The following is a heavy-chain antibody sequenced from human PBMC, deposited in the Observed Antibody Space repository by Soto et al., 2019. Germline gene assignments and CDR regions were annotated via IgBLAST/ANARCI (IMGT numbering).Heavy chain of an antibody. J-gene: IGHJ6*02. Sequence: GASEKVSCKASGGAFINYGISWVRRAPGQGLEWMGGVIPIFGTSDYTQKFQGRDTFTADKSTTTAYMALSGLTSEDTAIYYCARGASVGAVYNFHCFGLDVWGQGTTVTVSS. V-gene: IGHV1-69*06. CDR1: GGAFINYG. D-gene: IGHD1-26*01. CDR2: VIPIFGTS. CDR3: ARGASVGAVYNFHCFGLDV.